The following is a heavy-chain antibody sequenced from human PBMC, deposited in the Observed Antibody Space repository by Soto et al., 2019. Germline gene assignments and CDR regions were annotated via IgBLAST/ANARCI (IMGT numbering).Heavy chain of an antibody. J-gene: IGHJ4*02. CDR2: IYTSGST. V-gene: IGHV4-4*07. CDR3: ARACSSNSCYDVFDY. Sequence: PSETLSLTCPVSGGSISSYCWSWMGQPAGKGLEWIGRIYTSGSTNYNPSLKSRVTMSVDTSKNQFSLKLSSVTAADTAVYYCARACSSNSCYDVFDYWGQGTLVTVSS. D-gene: IGHD2-2*01. CDR1: GGSISSYC.